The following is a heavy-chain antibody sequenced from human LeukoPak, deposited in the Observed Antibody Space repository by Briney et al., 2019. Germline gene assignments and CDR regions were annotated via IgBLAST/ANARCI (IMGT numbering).Heavy chain of an antibody. CDR2: ISAYNGNT. J-gene: IGHJ6*02. D-gene: IGHD2-2*01. V-gene: IGHV1-18*01. Sequence: ASVKVSCKASGYTFTSYGISWVRQAPGQGLEWMGWISAYNGNTNYAQKLQGRVTMTTDTSTSTAYMELRSLRSDDTAVYYCATDWSGYCSSTSCLTYYYYYGMDVWGQGTTVTVSS. CDR3: ATDWSGYCSSTSCLTYYYYYGMDV. CDR1: GYTFTSYG.